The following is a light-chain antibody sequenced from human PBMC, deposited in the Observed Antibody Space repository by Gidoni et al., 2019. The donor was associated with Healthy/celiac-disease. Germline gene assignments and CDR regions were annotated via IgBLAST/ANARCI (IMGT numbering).Light chain of an antibody. CDR3: SSYTSSSTRVV. CDR1: SSDVGGYNY. J-gene: IGLJ2*01. Sequence: GTSSDVGGYNYVSWYQQHPGKAPKLMIYDVSNRPSGVSNRFSGSKSGNTASLTISGLQAEDEADYYCSSYTSSSTRVVFGGGTKLTVL. CDR2: DVS. V-gene: IGLV2-14*04.